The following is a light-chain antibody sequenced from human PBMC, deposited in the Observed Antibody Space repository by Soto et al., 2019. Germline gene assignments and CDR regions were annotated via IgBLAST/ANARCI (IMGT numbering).Light chain of an antibody. J-gene: IGKJ4*01. Sequence: EIVLTQSPGTLSLSPGERATLSCRASQSVSSSYLAWYQQKPGQAPRPLIYAASNRAPGIPARFSGSGSRTDFTLTITSLEPEDGAVYYRQRRRNWPFTYGGGTKVDIK. CDR1: QSVSSSY. CDR2: AAS. CDR3: QRRRNWPFT. V-gene: IGKV3D-20*02.